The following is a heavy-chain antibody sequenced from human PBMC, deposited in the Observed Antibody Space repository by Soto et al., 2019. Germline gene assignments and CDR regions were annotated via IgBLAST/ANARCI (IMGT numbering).Heavy chain of an antibody. CDR3: ARSTNGTSNNWFDP. J-gene: IGHJ5*02. CDR2: IYYSGST. D-gene: IGHD1-1*01. CDR1: GGSISSYY. V-gene: IGHV4-59*01. Sequence: TLSLTCTVSGGSISSYYWSWIRQPPGKGLEWIGYIYYSGSTNYNPSLKSRVTISVDTSKNQFSLKLSSVTAADTAVYYCARSTNGTSNNWFDPWGQGTLVTVSS.